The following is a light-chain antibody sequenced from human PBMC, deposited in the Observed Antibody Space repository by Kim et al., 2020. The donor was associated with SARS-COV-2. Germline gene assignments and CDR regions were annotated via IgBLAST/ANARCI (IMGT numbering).Light chain of an antibody. CDR3: QQYNNWPIT. V-gene: IGKV3-15*01. CDR1: QSVSSN. Sequence: VSPGERATLACRASQSVSSNLAWYQQKPGQAPRLLIYGASTRATGIPARFSGSGSGTEFTLTISSLQSEDFAVYYCQQYNNWPITFGQGTRLEIK. J-gene: IGKJ5*01. CDR2: GAS.